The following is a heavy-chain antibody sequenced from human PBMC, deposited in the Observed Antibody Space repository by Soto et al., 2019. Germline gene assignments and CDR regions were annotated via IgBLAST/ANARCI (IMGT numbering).Heavy chain of an antibody. V-gene: IGHV3-15*01. CDR2: IKSKTDGGTT. CDR3: TTALRLGMVRGVITPNY. Sequence: GGSLRLSCAASGFTFSNAWMSWVRQAPGKGLEWVGRIKSKTDGGTTDYAAPVKGRFTISRDDSKNTLYLQMNSLKTEDTAVYYCTTALRLGMVRGVITPNYWGQGTLVTVSS. D-gene: IGHD3-10*01. CDR1: GFTFSNAW. J-gene: IGHJ4*02.